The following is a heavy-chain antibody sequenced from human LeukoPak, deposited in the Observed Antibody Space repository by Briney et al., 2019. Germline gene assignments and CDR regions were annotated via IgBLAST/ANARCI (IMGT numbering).Heavy chain of an antibody. V-gene: IGHV1-69*04. CDR2: IIPILGIA. J-gene: IGHJ4*02. CDR3: AGDTYYYDSSGYYSLDY. Sequence: SVKVSCKASGGTFSSYAISWVRQAPGQGLEWMGRIIPILGIASYAQKFQGRVTITADKSTSTAYMELSSLRSEDTAVYYCAGDTYYYDSSGYYSLDYWGQGTLVTVSS. D-gene: IGHD3-22*01. CDR1: GGTFSSYA.